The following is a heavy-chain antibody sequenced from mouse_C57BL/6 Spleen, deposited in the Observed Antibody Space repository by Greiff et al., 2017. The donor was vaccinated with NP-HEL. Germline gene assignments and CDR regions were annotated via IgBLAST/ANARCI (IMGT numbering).Heavy chain of an antibody. CDR3: ATIPSSGYYAMDY. D-gene: IGHD3-2*02. V-gene: IGHV1-53*01. J-gene: IGHJ4*01. Sequence: VQLQQPGTELVKPGASVKLSCKASGYTFTSYWMHWVKQRPGQGLEWIGNINPSNGGTNYNEKFKSKATLTVDKSSSTAYMQLSSLTSEDSAVYYCATIPSSGYYAMDYWGQGTSVTVSS. CDR1: GYTFTSYW. CDR2: INPSNGGT.